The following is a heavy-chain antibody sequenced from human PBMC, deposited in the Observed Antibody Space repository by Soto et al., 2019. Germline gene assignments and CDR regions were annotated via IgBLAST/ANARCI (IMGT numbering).Heavy chain of an antibody. CDR2: INHSGST. J-gene: IGHJ4*02. D-gene: IGHD6-13*01. Sequence: QVQLQQWGAGLLKPSETLSLTCAVYGGSFSGYYWSWIRQPPGKGLEWIGEINHSGSTNYNSSLKSRVTISLDTSKNQFSLKLSSVTAADTAVYYCARAREAAAGYFDYWGQGTLVTVSS. V-gene: IGHV4-34*01. CDR1: GGSFSGYY. CDR3: ARAREAAAGYFDY.